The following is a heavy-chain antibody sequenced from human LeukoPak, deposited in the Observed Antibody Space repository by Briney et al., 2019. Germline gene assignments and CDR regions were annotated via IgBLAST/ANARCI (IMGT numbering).Heavy chain of an antibody. CDR2: IIPIFGTA. J-gene: IGHJ4*02. D-gene: IGHD6-19*01. CDR1: GGTFSSYA. CDR3: ARGWSSGWCFDY. Sequence: SVKVSCKASGGTFSSYAISWVRQAPGQGLEWMGGIIPIFGTANYAQKFQGRVTITADESTSTAYMELRSLRSDDTAVYYCARGWSSGWCFDYWGQGTLVTVSS. V-gene: IGHV1-69*01.